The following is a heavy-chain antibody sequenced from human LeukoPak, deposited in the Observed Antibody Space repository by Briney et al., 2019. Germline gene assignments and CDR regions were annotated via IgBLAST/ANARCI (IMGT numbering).Heavy chain of an antibody. V-gene: IGHV3-30*03. CDR2: ISYDGSNK. Sequence: PGGSLRLSCAASGFTFSSHSMNWVRQAPGKGLEWVAVISYDGSNKYYADSVKGRFTISRDNSKNTLYLQMNSLRAEDTAVYYCARDFDDGAHSGSYPRIYYYYYMDVWGKGTTVTVSS. D-gene: IGHD1-26*01. CDR1: GFTFSSHS. CDR3: ARDFDDGAHSGSYPRIYYYYYMDV. J-gene: IGHJ6*03.